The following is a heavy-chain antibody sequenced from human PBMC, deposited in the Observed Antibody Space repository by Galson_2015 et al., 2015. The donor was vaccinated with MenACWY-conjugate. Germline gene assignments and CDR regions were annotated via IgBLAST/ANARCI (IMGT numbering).Heavy chain of an antibody. CDR3: TRVCSSTRCTPSNFFYVMDF. Sequence: SLRLSCAASGFTFGDYGMNWVRQAAGKGLERAGFIRSKAYGETTDYEASVSGRFNISRDDSNIITYLQMNRLKTEDTAIYYCTRVCSSTRCTPSNFFYVMDFWGRGTTVTVSS. D-gene: IGHD2-2*01. CDR2: IRSKAYGETT. CDR1: GFTFGDYG. J-gene: IGHJ6*04. V-gene: IGHV3-49*04.